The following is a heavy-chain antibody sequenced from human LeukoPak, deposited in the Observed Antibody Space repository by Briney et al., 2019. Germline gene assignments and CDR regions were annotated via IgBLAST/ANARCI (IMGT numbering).Heavy chain of an antibody. CDR3: ARHSSPRSPFQY. V-gene: IGHV4-39*01. D-gene: IGHD6-6*01. CDR2: IYYSGST. Sequence: SETLSLTCTVSGGSISSSSYYWGWIRQPPGKGLEWIGSIYYSGSTYYNPSLKSRVTISVDTSKNQFSLNLSSVTAADTAVYYCARHSSPRSPFQYWGQGTLVTVSS. CDR1: GGSISSSSYY. J-gene: IGHJ1*01.